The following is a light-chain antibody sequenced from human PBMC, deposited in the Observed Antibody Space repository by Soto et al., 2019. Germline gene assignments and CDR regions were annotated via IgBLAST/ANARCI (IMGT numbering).Light chain of an antibody. V-gene: IGLV2-8*01. J-gene: IGLJ1*01. Sequence: QSVLTQPPSASGPPGQSVTISCTGTSSDVGGYNYVSWYQQHPGKAPKLMIYEVSKRPSGVPDRFSGSKSGNTASLTVSGLQAEDEADYYCSSYAGSHYVFGTGTKVTVL. CDR1: SSDVGGYNY. CDR3: SSYAGSHYV. CDR2: EVS.